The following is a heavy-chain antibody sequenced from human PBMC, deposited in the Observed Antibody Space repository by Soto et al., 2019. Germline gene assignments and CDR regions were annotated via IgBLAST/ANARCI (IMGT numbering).Heavy chain of an antibody. CDR1: GGSISSSSYY. J-gene: IGHJ4*02. V-gene: IGHV4-39*01. D-gene: IGHD1-26*01. Sequence: QLQLQESGPGLVKPSETLSLTCTVSGGSISSSSYYWGWIRQPPGKGLEWIGSIYYSGSTYYNPSLKRRVTISVDTSKNPFSLKLSSVTAADTAVYYCASLLFSGSYYFDYWGQGTLVTVSS. CDR3: ASLLFSGSYYFDY. CDR2: IYYSGST.